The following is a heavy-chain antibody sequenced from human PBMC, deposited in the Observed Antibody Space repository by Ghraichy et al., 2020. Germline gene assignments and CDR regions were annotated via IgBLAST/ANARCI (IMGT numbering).Heavy chain of an antibody. V-gene: IGHV4-39*01. CDR3: ARHGASCGWRKDSCWYFDL. Sequence: SETLSLTCTVSGGSISSSSYYWGWIRQPPGKGLEWIGSIYYSGSTYYNPSLKSRVTISVDTSKNQFSLKLSSVTAADTAVYYCARHGASCGWRKDSCWYFDLWGRGTLVTVSS. CDR2: IYYSGST. CDR1: GGSISSSSYY. J-gene: IGHJ2*01. D-gene: IGHD6-19*01.